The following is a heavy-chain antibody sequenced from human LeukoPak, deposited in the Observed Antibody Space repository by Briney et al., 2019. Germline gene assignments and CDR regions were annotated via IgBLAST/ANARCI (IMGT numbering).Heavy chain of an antibody. CDR3: ARVGILAGSKYFDY. D-gene: IGHD3-10*01. V-gene: IGHV3-21*01. CDR2: ISSSSSYI. Sequence: GGSLRLSCAASGFTFISYTMNWARQAPGKGLEWVSSISSSSSYIYYADSVKGRFTISRDNAKNSLYLQMNSLRAEDTAVYYCARVGILAGSKYFDYWGQGTLVTVSS. J-gene: IGHJ4*02. CDR1: GFTFISYT.